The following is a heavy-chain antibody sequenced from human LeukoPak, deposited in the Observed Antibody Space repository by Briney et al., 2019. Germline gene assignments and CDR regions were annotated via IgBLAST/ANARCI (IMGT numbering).Heavy chain of an antibody. V-gene: IGHV3-30*18. CDR1: GFIFSDYA. D-gene: IGHD5-18*01. CDR2: IWFDGSKK. Sequence: PGTSLRLSCAASGFIFSDYAMHWVRQAPGKGLEWVAQIWFDGSKKNYADSVKGRFTISRDQSKNTVSLQMNSLRAEDTALYYGAKDGQSYAPYAMDVWGQGTTVTVSS. CDR3: AKDGQSYAPYAMDV. J-gene: IGHJ6*02.